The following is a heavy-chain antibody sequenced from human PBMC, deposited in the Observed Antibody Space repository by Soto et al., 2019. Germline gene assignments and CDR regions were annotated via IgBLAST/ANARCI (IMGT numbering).Heavy chain of an antibody. CDR2: IIPIFNTA. CDR3: ARVRPTDYVGNYNNGMDV. V-gene: IGHV1-69*01. D-gene: IGHD4-17*01. J-gene: IGHJ6*02. CDR1: GGTISNYA. Sequence: QVQLVQSGDEVKKPGSSVQFSCKASGGTISNYAFTWVRQAPGQGLEGMGGIIPIFNTANYAQRFKGRVTITADESTSTAYMTLNSMRSEETAVFYCARVRPTDYVGNYNNGMDVWGQGTPVTVSS.